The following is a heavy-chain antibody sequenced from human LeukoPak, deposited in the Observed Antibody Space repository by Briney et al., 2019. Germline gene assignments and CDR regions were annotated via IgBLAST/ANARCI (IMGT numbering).Heavy chain of an antibody. J-gene: IGHJ4*02. CDR2: ISYDGSNK. CDR1: GITFSSYA. Sequence: PGRSLRLSCAASGITFSSYAMHWVRQAPGKGLEWVAVISYDGSNKYYADSVKGRFTISRDNSKNTLYLQMNSLRAEDTAVYYCAREGGYFDWLYHYFDYWGQGTLVTVSS. V-gene: IGHV3-30*04. CDR3: AREGGYFDWLYHYFDY. D-gene: IGHD3-9*01.